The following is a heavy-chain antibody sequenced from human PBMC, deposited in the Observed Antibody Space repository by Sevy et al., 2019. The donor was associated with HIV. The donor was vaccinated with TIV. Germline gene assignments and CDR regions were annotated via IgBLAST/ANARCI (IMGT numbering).Heavy chain of an antibody. CDR2: ISHDERTT. J-gene: IGHJ4*02. Sequence: GGSLRLSCAASGFTFSTYAMHWLRQAPGKGLEWVAVISHDERTTYYADSVKGRFTIYRDNSKNTLYLQMDSLRPEDTTIYYCARDPGNSGNYWGQGTLVTVSS. D-gene: IGHD1-1*01. CDR1: GFTFSTYA. CDR3: ARDPGNSGNY. V-gene: IGHV3-30*04.